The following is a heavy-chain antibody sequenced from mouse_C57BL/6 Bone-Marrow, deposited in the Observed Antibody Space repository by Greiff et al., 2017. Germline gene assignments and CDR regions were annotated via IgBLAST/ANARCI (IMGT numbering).Heavy chain of an antibody. J-gene: IGHJ4*01. CDR2: INPNNGGT. CDR1: GYTFTDYY. D-gene: IGHD4-1*01. V-gene: IGHV1-26*01. CDR3: AREALTGIAMDY. Sequence: EVMLQQSGPELVKPGASVKISCKASGYTFTDYYMNWVKQSHGKSLEWIGDINPNNGGTSYNQKFKGKATLTVDKSSSTAYMELRSLTSEDSAVYYCAREALTGIAMDYWGQGTSVTVSS.